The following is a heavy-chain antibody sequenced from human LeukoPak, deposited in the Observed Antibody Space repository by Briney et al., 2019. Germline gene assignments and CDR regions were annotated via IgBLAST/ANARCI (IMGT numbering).Heavy chain of an antibody. J-gene: IGHJ4*02. CDR2: ISAYNGNT. CDR3: ARDFSQWLAPDY. V-gene: IGHV1-18*01. Sequence: ASVKVSCKASGYTFTSYAMNWVRQAPGQGLEWMGWISAYNGNTNYAQKLQGRVTMTTDTSTSTAYMELRSLRSDDTAVYYCARDFSQWLAPDYWGQGTLVTVSS. CDR1: GYTFTSYA. D-gene: IGHD6-19*01.